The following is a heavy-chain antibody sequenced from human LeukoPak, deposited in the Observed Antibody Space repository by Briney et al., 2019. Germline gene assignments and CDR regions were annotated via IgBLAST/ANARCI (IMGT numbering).Heavy chain of an antibody. CDR1: GFTFSSYA. Sequence: PGGSLRLSCAASGFTFSSYAMSWVRQAPGKGLEWVSAISGSGGSTYYADSVKGQFTISRDNSKNTLYLQMNSLRAEDTAVYYCAKLYGDYYYYYMDVWGKGTTVTVSS. V-gene: IGHV3-23*01. CDR2: ISGSGGST. D-gene: IGHD4-17*01. CDR3: AKLYGDYYYYYMDV. J-gene: IGHJ6*03.